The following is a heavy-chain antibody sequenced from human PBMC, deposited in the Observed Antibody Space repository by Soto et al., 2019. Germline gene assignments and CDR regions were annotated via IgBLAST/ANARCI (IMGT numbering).Heavy chain of an antibody. J-gene: IGHJ1*01. D-gene: IGHD1-1*01. V-gene: IGHV3-9*01. CDR3: VKDEGTIXXXXXXX. CDR1: GFKFDDHA. Sequence: EVQLVESGGGLVQPGRSLRLSCSASGFKFDDHAMHWVRQAPGKGLEWVSGIYWKGAIISYADSVKGRFTISRDNAKNXXXXXMNSLXXXXXXXXXXVKDEGTIXXXXXXXWG. CDR2: IYWKGAII.